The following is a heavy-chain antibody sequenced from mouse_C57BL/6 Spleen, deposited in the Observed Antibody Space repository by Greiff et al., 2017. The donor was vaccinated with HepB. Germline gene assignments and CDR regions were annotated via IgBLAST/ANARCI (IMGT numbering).Heavy chain of an antibody. J-gene: IGHJ1*03. CDR1: GYTFTSYG. V-gene: IGHV1-81*01. CDR2: IYPRSGNT. D-gene: IGHD1-1*01. Sequence: LVESGAELARPGASVKLSCKASGYTFTSYGISWVKQSTVQGLEWIGEIYPRSGNTYYNEKFKGKATLTADKSSSTAYMELRSLTSEDSAVYFCARGYYGSSNFDVWGTGTTVTVSS. CDR3: ARGYYGSSNFDV.